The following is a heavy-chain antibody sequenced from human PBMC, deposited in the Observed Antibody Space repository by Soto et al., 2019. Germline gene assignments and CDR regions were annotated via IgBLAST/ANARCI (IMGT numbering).Heavy chain of an antibody. D-gene: IGHD6-25*01. CDR1: GFTFSSYD. CDR3: VKKAAAGYMDV. V-gene: IGHV3-13*01. CDR2: IGGAGDT. J-gene: IGHJ6*03. Sequence: GGSLRLSCAASGFTFSSYDMHWVRQAPGEGLECVSTIGGAGDTYYAGSVRGRFTISRENAKNSLYLQMNSLRVGDTAVYYCVKKAAAGYMDVWGKGTTVTVSS.